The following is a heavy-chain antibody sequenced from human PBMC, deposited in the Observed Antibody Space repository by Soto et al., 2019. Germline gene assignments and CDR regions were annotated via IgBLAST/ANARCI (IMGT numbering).Heavy chain of an antibody. Sequence: GGSLRLSCAASGFTFSSYAMSWVRQAPGKGLEWVSAISGSGGSTYYADSVKGRFTISRDNSKNTLYLQMNSLRAEDTAVYYCAKDSTYYYDSSGYFDYWGQGTLVTVSS. V-gene: IGHV3-23*01. CDR3: AKDSTYYYDSSGYFDY. J-gene: IGHJ4*02. CDR1: GFTFSSYA. CDR2: ISGSGGST. D-gene: IGHD3-22*01.